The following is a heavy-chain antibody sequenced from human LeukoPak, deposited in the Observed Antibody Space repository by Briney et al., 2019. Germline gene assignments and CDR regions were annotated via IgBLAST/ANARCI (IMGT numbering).Heavy chain of an antibody. CDR2: INPSGGST. CDR1: GYTFTSYY. CDR3: ATGESSSHYYYYGMDV. V-gene: IGHV1-46*01. J-gene: IGHJ6*02. D-gene: IGHD6-13*01. Sequence: ASVKVSCKASGYTFTSYYMHWVRQAPGQGLEWMGIINPSGGSTSYAQKFQGRVTMTEDTSTDTAYMELSSLRSEDTAVYYCATGESSSHYYYYGMDVWGQGTTVTVSS.